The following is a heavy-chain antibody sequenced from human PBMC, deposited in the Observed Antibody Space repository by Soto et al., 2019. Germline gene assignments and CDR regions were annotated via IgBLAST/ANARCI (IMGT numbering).Heavy chain of an antibody. CDR2: IYYSGST. CDR1: GGSISSGGYY. CDR3: AGDSSGYYLSFDN. Sequence: QVQLQESGPGLVKPSQTLSLTCTVSGGSISSGGYYWSWIRQHPEKGVEWLAYIYYSGSTYYSPALKSRVTIPVDTSKNQFALKLSSVTAADTAVYYCAGDSSGYYLSFDNWGQGTLVTVSS. D-gene: IGHD3-22*01. V-gene: IGHV4-31*03. J-gene: IGHJ4*02.